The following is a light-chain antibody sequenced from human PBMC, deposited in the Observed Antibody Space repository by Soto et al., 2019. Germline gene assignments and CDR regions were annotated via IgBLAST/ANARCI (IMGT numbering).Light chain of an antibody. Sequence: QSVLTQPPSASGSPGQSVTISCTGTSSDVGGYYYVSWYQQHPGKATKLMIYEVSKRPSGVPDRFSGSKSGNTASLTVSGLQAEDEADYYCSSYAGTNTPYVFGTGTKVTVL. V-gene: IGLV2-8*01. CDR2: EVS. J-gene: IGLJ1*01. CDR3: SSYAGTNTPYV. CDR1: SSDVGGYYY.